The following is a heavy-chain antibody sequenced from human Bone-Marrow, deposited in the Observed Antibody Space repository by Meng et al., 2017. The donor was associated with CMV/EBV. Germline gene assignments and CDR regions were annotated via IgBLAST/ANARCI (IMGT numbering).Heavy chain of an antibody. D-gene: IGHD6-19*01. V-gene: IGHV1-2*02. J-gene: IGHJ4*02. CDR3: ARSSGWSRFDH. Sequence: GRLVQAWAEVKEPGASVKVSCKASGYTLTDYYIHWVRQAPGQWLEWMGWINPSDDTNYAQNFQGRVTMTRDMSINTVYMELSRLTSDDTAVYYCARSSGWSRFDHWGQGTLVTVSS. CDR1: GYTLTDYY. CDR2: INPSDDT.